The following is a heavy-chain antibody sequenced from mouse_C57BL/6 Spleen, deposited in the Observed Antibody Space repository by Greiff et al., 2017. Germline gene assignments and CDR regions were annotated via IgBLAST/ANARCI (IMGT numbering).Heavy chain of an antibody. Sequence: EVKLMESGAELVRPGASVKLSCTASGFNIKDDYMHWVKQSPEQGLEWIGWIDPENGDTEYAAKFQGKATITADTSSNTAYLQLSSLTSEDTAVYYCTRGTTVVDWGQGTTLTVSS. D-gene: IGHD1-1*01. J-gene: IGHJ2*01. CDR2: IDPENGDT. CDR3: TRGTTVVD. CDR1: GFNIKDDY. V-gene: IGHV14-4*01.